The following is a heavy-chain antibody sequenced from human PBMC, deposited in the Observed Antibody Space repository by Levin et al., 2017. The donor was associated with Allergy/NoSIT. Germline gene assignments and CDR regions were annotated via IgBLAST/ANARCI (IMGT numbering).Heavy chain of an antibody. CDR2: IFYTGNT. D-gene: IGHD3-10*01. J-gene: IGHJ4*02. CDR1: GGSINSPLYY. CDR3: ASYFPFGSGNRDY. Sequence: SQTLSLTCTVSGGSINSPLYYWAWIRQPPGKGLEWVGTIFYTGNTDYSSSLKSRATISVDAAKGQFSLMLTSVTAADTAVYYCASYFPFGSGNRDYWGPGILVTVSS. V-gene: IGHV4-39*01.